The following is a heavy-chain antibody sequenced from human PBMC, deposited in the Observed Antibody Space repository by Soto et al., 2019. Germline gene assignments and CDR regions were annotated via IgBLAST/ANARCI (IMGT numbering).Heavy chain of an antibody. CDR1: GGSISSSSYY. J-gene: IGHJ6*02. CDR3: ARLGVITLNYYYGMDV. CDR2: IYYSGST. D-gene: IGHD3-22*01. V-gene: IGHV4-39*01. Sequence: SETLSLTCTVSGGSISSSSYYWGCIRQPPAKGLEWIGSIYYSGSTYYNPSLKSRVTISVDTYKNQFSLKLSSVTAADTAVYYCARLGVITLNYYYGMDVWGQGTTVTVSS.